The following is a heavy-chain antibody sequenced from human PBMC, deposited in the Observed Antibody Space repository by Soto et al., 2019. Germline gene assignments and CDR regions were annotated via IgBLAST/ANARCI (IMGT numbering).Heavy chain of an antibody. J-gene: IGHJ6*02. CDR2: IIPIFGTA. V-gene: IGHV1-69*13. CDR1: GGTFSSYA. D-gene: IGHD3-3*01. Sequence: GASVKVSCKASGGTFSSYAISWVRQAPGQGLEWMGGIIPIFGTANYAQKFQGRVTITADESTSTAYMELSSLRSEDTAVYYCARRIYDFGYYGMDVWGQGTTVTVSS. CDR3: ARRIYDFGYYGMDV.